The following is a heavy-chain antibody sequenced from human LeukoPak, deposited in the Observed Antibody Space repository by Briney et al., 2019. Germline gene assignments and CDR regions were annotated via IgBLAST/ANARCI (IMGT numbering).Heavy chain of an antibody. J-gene: IGHJ4*02. CDR2: IKQDGSET. CDR1: GFPFSTYW. D-gene: IGHD2-2*02. V-gene: IGHV3-7*01. Sequence: QAGGSLRLSCAASGFPFSTYWMSWVRQAPGKGLEWVANIKQDGSETYYVDSVKGRFTISRDNAKNSLYLQMNSLRAEDTAVYYCAREARVPAAILAYFDYWGQGTLVTVSS. CDR3: AREARVPAAILAYFDY.